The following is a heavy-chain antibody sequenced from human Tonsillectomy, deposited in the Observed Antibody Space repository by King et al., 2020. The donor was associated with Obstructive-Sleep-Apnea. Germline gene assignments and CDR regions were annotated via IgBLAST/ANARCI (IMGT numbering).Heavy chain of an antibody. CDR2: ISISSSTM. Sequence: VQLVESGGGLVQPGGSLRLSCAASGFTFSTYPMNWVRQAPGKGLEWVSYISISSSTMYYVDSVKGRFTISRDNAKNSLYLQMNSLRAEDTAVYYCANQGFEYWGQGTLVTVSS. D-gene: IGHD2-2*01. J-gene: IGHJ4*02. V-gene: IGHV3-48*04. CDR3: ANQGFEY. CDR1: GFTFSTYP.